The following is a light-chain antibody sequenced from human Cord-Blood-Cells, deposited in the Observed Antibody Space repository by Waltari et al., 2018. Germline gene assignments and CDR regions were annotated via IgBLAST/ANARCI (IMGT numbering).Light chain of an antibody. Sequence: DIQMTQSPSTLSASVGDRVTITCRASQSISSWLAWYQQKPGKAPKLLICDDSSLESGVPSRFSGSGSGTEFTLTISSLQPDDFATYYCQQYNSYSPYTFGQGTKLEIK. V-gene: IGKV1-5*01. CDR1: QSISSW. J-gene: IGKJ2*01. CDR2: DDS. CDR3: QQYNSYSPYT.